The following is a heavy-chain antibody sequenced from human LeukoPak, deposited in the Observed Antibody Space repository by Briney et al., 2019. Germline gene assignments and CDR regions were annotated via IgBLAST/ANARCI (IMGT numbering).Heavy chain of an antibody. CDR1: GFTFSSYW. Sequence: PGGSLRLSCAASGFTFSSYWMSWVRQAPGKGLEWVANRKQDGSEKYYVDSVKGRFTISRDNAKNSLYLQMNSLRAEDTAVYYCASHSGYPRPFDYWGQGTLVTVSS. CDR2: RKQDGSEK. CDR3: ASHSGYPRPFDY. J-gene: IGHJ4*02. V-gene: IGHV3-7*01. D-gene: IGHD5-12*01.